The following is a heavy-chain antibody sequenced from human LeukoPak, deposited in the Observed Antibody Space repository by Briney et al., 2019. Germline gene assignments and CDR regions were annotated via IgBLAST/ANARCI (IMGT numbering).Heavy chain of an antibody. V-gene: IGHV4-34*01. CDR2: INHSGST. CDR3: ARARPRTPQYSSSWSGVFDI. D-gene: IGHD6-13*01. CDR1: GGSFSGYY. J-gene: IGHJ3*02. Sequence: SETLSLTCAVYGGSFSGYYWSWIRQPPGKGLEWIGEINHSGSTNYKPSLKSRVTISVDTSKNQFSLKVSSVTAADTAVYYCARARPRTPQYSSSWSGVFDIWGQGTMVTVSS.